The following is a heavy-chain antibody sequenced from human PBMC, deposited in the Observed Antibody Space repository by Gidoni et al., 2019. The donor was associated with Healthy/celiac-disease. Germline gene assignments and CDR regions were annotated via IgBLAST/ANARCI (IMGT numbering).Heavy chain of an antibody. Sequence: QVQLVQSGAEVKKPGSSVKVPCQESGGPFSSYAISWVRQAPGQGLEWMGGIIPILGTANDAQKFQGRVTITADESTSTAYMELSSLRSEDTAVYYCATNLPPWLVVVPAALKAPNYYYYMDVWGKGTTVTVSS. CDR3: ATNLPPWLVVVPAALKAPNYYYYMDV. J-gene: IGHJ6*03. CDR2: IIPILGTA. D-gene: IGHD2-2*01. CDR1: GGPFSSYA. V-gene: IGHV1-69*01.